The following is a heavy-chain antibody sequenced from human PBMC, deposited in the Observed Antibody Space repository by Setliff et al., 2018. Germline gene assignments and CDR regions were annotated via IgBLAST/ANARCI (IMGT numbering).Heavy chain of an antibody. D-gene: IGHD2-21*01. Sequence: PSETLSLTCAVYGGSFSGYQWSWIRQPQGKGLEWIGEINHSGSTNYNPSLKSRVSISVEKSKNQFSLKLTSVTAADTAVYYCARAQVVFAISAPVWYFEVWGRGTQVTVSS. CDR3: ARAQVVFAISAPVWYFEV. J-gene: IGHJ2*01. CDR1: GGSFSGYQ. V-gene: IGHV4-34*01. CDR2: INHSGST.